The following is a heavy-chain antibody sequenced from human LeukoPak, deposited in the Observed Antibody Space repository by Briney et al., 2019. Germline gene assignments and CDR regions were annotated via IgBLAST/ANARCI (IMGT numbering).Heavy chain of an antibody. V-gene: IGHV3-23*01. CDR2: ISGSGGST. D-gene: IGHD6-6*01. J-gene: IGHJ4*02. Sequence: GGSLRLSCAASGFTFSSYAMSWVRQAPGKGLEWVSAISGSGGSTYYADSVKGRFTISRDNSKNTLYLQMNSLRAEDTAVYYCAKMEVIEYSSPIDYWGQGTLVTVSS. CDR3: AKMEVIEYSSPIDY. CDR1: GFTFSSYA.